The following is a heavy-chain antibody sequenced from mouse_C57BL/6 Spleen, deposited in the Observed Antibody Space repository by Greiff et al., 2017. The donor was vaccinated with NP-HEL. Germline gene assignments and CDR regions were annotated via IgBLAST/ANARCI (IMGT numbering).Heavy chain of an antibody. J-gene: IGHJ4*01. CDR2: ISGGGGNT. CDR1: GFTFSSYT. CDR3: ARHGRQGYAMDY. Sequence: EVKLVESGEGLVKPGGSLKLSCAASGFTFSSYTMSWVRQTPEKRLEWVATISGGGGNTYYPDSVKGRFTISRDNAKNTLYLQMSSLRSEDTALYYCARHGRQGYAMDYWGQGTSVTVSS. D-gene: IGHD2-12*01. V-gene: IGHV5-9*01.